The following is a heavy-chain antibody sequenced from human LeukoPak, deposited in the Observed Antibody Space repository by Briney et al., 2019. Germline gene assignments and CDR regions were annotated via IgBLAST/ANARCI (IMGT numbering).Heavy chain of an antibody. D-gene: IGHD3-22*01. CDR3: AAFTYYYDSSGLDY. Sequence: GGSLRLSCAASGSTFSSYAMHWVRQAPGKGLEWVAVISYDGSNKYYADSVKGRFTISRDNSKITLYLQMNSLRAEDTAVYYCAAFTYYYDSSGLDYWGQGTLVTVSS. J-gene: IGHJ4*02. CDR1: GSTFSSYA. CDR2: ISYDGSNK. V-gene: IGHV3-30-3*01.